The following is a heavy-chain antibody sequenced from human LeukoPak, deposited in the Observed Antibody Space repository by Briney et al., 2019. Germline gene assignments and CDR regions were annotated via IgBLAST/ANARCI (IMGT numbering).Heavy chain of an antibody. Sequence: SETLSLTCTVSGGSISSYYWSWIRQPPGKGLEWIGYIYYSGSTNYNPSLKSRVTISVDTSKNQFSLKLSSVTAADTAVYYCARVANSGYDHNWFDPWGQGTLVTVSS. CDR1: GGSISSYY. CDR2: IYYSGST. J-gene: IGHJ5*02. D-gene: IGHD5-12*01. V-gene: IGHV4-59*01. CDR3: ARVANSGYDHNWFDP.